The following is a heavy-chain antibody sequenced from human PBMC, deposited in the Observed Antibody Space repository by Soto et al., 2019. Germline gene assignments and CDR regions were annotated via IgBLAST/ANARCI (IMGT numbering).Heavy chain of an antibody. CDR1: GASIINYY. CDR3: RRDFDY. CDR2: VSTSGST. V-gene: IGHV4-4*07. Sequence: SETLSLTCTVSGASIINYYWIWIRQPAVKGLEWIGRVSTSGSTNYNPSLKSRVTMSVDTSKNQFSLMLNSVTAADTAVYYCRRDFDYWGQGTLVTVSS. D-gene: IGHD6-6*01. J-gene: IGHJ4*02.